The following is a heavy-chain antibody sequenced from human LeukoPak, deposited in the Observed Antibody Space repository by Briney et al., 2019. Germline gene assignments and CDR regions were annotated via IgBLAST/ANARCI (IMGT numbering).Heavy chain of an antibody. CDR1: GFTFSYSS. J-gene: IGHJ5*02. D-gene: IGHD4-17*01. CDR3: ARDEYGDYGCDR. CDR2: ISSSSSYI. V-gene: IGHV3-21*04. Sequence: GGSLRLSCAASGFTFSYSSMNWVRQAPGKGLEWLSSISSSSSYIYYADSVKGRFTISRDNAKKTLYLQMNSRRAEDTAVYYCARDEYGDYGCDRWGQGTLVTVSS.